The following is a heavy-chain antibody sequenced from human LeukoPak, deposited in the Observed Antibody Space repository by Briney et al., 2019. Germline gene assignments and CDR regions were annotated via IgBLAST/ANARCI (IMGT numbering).Heavy chain of an antibody. J-gene: IGHJ4*02. Sequence: GGSLRLSCAASGFTVSSNSLSWVRQAPGKGLEWVSVIYSGGTTYYADSVRGRFTISRDNSKNTLYLQMNSLRAEDTAVYYCATDSSGHPFDSWGQGALVTVSS. CDR1: GFTVSSNS. V-gene: IGHV3-53*01. D-gene: IGHD3-10*01. CDR3: ATDSSGHPFDS. CDR2: IYSGGTT.